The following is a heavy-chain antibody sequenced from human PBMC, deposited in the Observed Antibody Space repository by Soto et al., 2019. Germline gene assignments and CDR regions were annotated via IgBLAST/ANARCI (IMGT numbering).Heavy chain of an antibody. Sequence: ASVKVSCKASGYPFDTYGINWVRQAPGQRPEWMGWISAYNGQTDYAQNFQGRVTMATDTSTNTAYMELRNLRSDDTAVYYCATDPHEFLNSYFFDPWGPVTLVTVSS. J-gene: IGHJ5*02. CDR3: ATDPHEFLNSYFFDP. V-gene: IGHV1-18*01. CDR1: GYPFDTYG. CDR2: ISAYNGQT. D-gene: IGHD2-21*01.